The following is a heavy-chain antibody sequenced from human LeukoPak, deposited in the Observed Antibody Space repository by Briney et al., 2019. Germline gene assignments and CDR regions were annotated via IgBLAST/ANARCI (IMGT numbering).Heavy chain of an antibody. J-gene: IGHJ4*02. Sequence: PSETLSLTCTVSGGSISSYYWSWIRQPPGKGLEWIGYIYTSGSTNYNPSLKGRVTISVDTSKNQFSLKLSSVTAADTAVYYCARQALPAASSPIDYWGQGTLVTVSS. CDR2: IYTSGST. V-gene: IGHV4-4*09. CDR1: GGSISSYY. CDR3: ARQALPAASSPIDY. D-gene: IGHD2-2*01.